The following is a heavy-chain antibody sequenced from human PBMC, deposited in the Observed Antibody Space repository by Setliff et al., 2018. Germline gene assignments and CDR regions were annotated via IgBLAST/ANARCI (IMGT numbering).Heavy chain of an antibody. D-gene: IGHD1-26*01. V-gene: IGHV1-69*06. Sequence: SVKVSCKASGYTFTSYDINWVRQATGQGLEWMGGIIPIFGTANYAQKFQGRVTITADKSTSTAYMELSSLRSEDTAVYYCARESGMGEVDYWGQGTLVTVSS. CDR3: ARESGMGEVDY. CDR1: GYTFTSYD. J-gene: IGHJ4*02. CDR2: IIPIFGTA.